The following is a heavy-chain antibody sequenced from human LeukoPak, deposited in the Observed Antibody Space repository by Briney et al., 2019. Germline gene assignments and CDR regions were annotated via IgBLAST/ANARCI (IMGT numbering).Heavy chain of an antibody. CDR1: GFTFSRTG. CDR2: INSDGSST. Sequence: PGGSLTLFCAASGFTFSRTGMYWVRQAPGKGLVWVSRINSDGSSTTYADSVKGRFTISRDNAKNTAYLQMNSLRGEDTAVYFCAIDWHYAMDVWGQEKTVTVSS. J-gene: IGHJ6*02. V-gene: IGHV3-74*01. CDR3: AIDWHYAMDV.